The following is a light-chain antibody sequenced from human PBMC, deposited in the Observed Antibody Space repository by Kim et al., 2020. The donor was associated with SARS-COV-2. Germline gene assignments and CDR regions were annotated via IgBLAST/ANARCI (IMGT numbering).Light chain of an antibody. Sequence: SPGEGATLSCRDSQSVRNPVAWYQQKPGQSPRLLIYDASTRATGIPARFSGSASGTEFTLTITSLQSEDFAVYYCQHYDNMPPCTFGQGTKVDIK. CDR2: DAS. CDR3: QHYDNMPPCT. CDR1: QSVRNP. V-gene: IGKV3-15*01. J-gene: IGKJ1*01.